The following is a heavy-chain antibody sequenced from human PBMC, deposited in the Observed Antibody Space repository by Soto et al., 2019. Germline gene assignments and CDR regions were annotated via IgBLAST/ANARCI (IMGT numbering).Heavy chain of an antibody. D-gene: IGHD6-6*01. Sequence: ASVKVSCKASGYTFTGYYMHWVRQAPGQGLEWMGWINPNSGGTNYAQKFQGWVTMTRDTSISTAYMELSRLRSDDTAVYYCAVAARREVNYYYYGMDVWGQGTTVTVSS. J-gene: IGHJ6*02. CDR2: INPNSGGT. CDR3: AVAARREVNYYYYGMDV. V-gene: IGHV1-2*04. CDR1: GYTFTGYY.